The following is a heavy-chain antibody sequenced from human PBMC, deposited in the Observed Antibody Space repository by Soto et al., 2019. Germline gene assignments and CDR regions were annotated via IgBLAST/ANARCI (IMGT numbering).Heavy chain of an antibody. CDR1: GFTFSNYW. Sequence: EVQLVESGGGLVQPGGSLILSCAASGFTFSNYWMVWVRQAPRKGLVWVSRIIGDGLYTTYADSVKGRFTISRDNAKNTVYRQMNSLRVEDTAVYFCARGILGSGTANDPWGQGTLVTVSS. J-gene: IGHJ5*02. D-gene: IGHD3-10*01. CDR3: ARGILGSGTANDP. V-gene: IGHV3-74*03. CDR2: IIGDGLYT.